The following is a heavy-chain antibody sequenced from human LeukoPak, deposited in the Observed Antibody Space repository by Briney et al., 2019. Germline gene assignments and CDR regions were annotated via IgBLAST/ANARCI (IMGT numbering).Heavy chain of an antibody. CDR2: IYYSGST. CDR1: GGPISSYY. Sequence: SETLSLTCTVSGGPISSYYWSWIRQPPGKGLEWIGYIYYSGSTNYNPSLKSRVTISVDTSKNQFSLKLSSVTAADMAVYYCASGAFAHDAFDIWGQGTMVTVSS. D-gene: IGHD1-26*01. CDR3: ASGAFAHDAFDI. J-gene: IGHJ3*02. V-gene: IGHV4-59*01.